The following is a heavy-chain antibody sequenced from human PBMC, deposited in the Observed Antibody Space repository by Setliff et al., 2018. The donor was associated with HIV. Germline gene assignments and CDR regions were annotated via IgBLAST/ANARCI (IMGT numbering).Heavy chain of an antibody. J-gene: IGHJ3*01. CDR1: GYTFTKYW. D-gene: IGHD2-2*02. V-gene: IGHV5-51*01. Sequence: GESLKISCQGSGYTFTKYWIGWVRQVPGKGLEWMGVIYPVDSDTRCSPSFQGQVTISADRSISTAYLQWSSLKASDTAMYYCVRPGCSTSSCYSSNGSDLWGPGTMVTVSS. CDR3: VRPGCSTSSCYSSNGSDL. CDR2: IYPVDSDT.